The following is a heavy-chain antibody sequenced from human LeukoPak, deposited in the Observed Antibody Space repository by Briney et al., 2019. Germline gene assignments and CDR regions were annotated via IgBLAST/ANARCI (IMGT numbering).Heavy chain of an antibody. J-gene: IGHJ4*02. D-gene: IGHD6-19*01. Sequence: GGSLRLSCAASGFTVSSNYMSWVRQAPGKGLEWVSVIYSGGSTYYADSVKGRFTIPRDNSKNTLYLQMNSLRAEDTAVYYCALRIAVAGFDYWGQGTLVTVSS. CDR3: ALRIAVAGFDY. V-gene: IGHV3-53*01. CDR2: IYSGGST. CDR1: GFTVSSNY.